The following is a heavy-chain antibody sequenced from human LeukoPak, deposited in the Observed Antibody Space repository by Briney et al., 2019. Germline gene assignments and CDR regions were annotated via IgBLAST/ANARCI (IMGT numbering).Heavy chain of an antibody. CDR2: ISSSGSTI. V-gene: IGHV3-48*03. D-gene: IGHD2-21*01. CDR1: GFTFSSYE. J-gene: IGHJ4*02. CDR3: AREIATVDY. Sequence: VGSLRLSCAASGFTFSSYEMNCVRGSPGHGLKWVSYISSSGSTIYYADSVKGRFTISRDNAKNSLYLQMNSLRAENTAVYYCAREIATVDYWGQGTLVTVSS.